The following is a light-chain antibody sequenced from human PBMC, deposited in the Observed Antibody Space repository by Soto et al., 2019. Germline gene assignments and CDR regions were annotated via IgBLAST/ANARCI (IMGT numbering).Light chain of an antibody. J-gene: IGKJ2*01. CDR2: DAS. CDR1: QTVSSN. CDR3: QQYNNWPPFT. V-gene: IGKV3-15*01. Sequence: EIVMTQSPATLSVSPGERATLSCRASQTVSSNLAWYQHKPGQAPRLLIYDASTRATGIPGRFSGSGSGTGFTRTISSLQPEDFAVYYCQQYNNWPPFTFGQGTKLEIK.